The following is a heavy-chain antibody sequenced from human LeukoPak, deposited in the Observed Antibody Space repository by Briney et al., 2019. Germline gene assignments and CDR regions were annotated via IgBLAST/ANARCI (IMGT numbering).Heavy chain of an antibody. D-gene: IGHD6-13*01. CDR2: IKQDGSEK. V-gene: IGHV3-7*05. CDR3: ARRGTSSSWAHFDY. Sequence: GGSLRLSCAASGFTFSKAWMSWVRQAPGKGLEWVANIKQDGSEKYYVDSVKGRFTISRDNAKNSLYLQMNSLGAEDTAVYYCARRGTSSSWAHFDYWGQGTLVTVSS. CDR1: GFTFSKAW. J-gene: IGHJ4*02.